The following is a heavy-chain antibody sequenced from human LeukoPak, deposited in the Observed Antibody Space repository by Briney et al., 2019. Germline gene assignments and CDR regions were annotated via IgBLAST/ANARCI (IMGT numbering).Heavy chain of an antibody. CDR2: YHHSGST. J-gene: IGHJ4*02. CDR1: GGSISSGGYY. V-gene: IGHV4-30-2*03. CDR3: ARAPYCSGGSCYPLGYYFDY. Sequence: TSQTLSLTCTVSGGSISSGGYYWSWIRQPPGKGLEWIGSYHHSGSTYYNPSLKSRVTISIDTFKNQFSLKLSSVTAADTAVYYCARAPYCSGGSCYPLGYYFDYWGQGTLVTVSS. D-gene: IGHD2-15*01.